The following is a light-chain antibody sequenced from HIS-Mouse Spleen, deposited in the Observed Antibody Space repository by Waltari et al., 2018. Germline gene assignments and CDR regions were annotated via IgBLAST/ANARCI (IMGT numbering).Light chain of an antibody. J-gene: IGLJ1*01. V-gene: IGLV2-14*03. Sequence: QSALTQPASVSGSPGQSITISCTGTRIDVGGYNYVSWYQQHPGKAPKLMIYDVRKRPSGVSNRFSGSKSGNTASLTISGLQAEDEADYYCSSYTSSSTYVFGTGTKVTVL. CDR2: DVR. CDR1: RIDVGGYNY. CDR3: SSYTSSSTYV.